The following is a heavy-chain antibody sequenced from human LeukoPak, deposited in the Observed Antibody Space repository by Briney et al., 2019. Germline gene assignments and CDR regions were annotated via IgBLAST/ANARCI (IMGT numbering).Heavy chain of an antibody. CDR2: ISAYNGNT. J-gene: IGHJ3*02. V-gene: IGHV1-18*01. Sequence: ASVKVSCKASGYTFTSYGISWVRQAPGQGLEWMGWISAYNGNTNYAQKLQGRVTMTTDTSTSTAYMELRSLRSDDTAVYYCARDLGFGDYFENLDAFDIWGQGTMVTVSS. CDR1: GYTFTSYG. D-gene: IGHD4-17*01. CDR3: ARDLGFGDYFENLDAFDI.